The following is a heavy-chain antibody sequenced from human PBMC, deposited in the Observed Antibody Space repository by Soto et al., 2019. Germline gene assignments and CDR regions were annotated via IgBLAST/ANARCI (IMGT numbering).Heavy chain of an antibody. D-gene: IGHD1-1*01. J-gene: IGHJ5*02. CDR1: GYTFTSYG. Sequence: ASVKVSCKASGYTFTSYGISWVRQAPGQGLEWMGWISAYNGNTNYAQKLQGRVTMTTDTSTSTAYMELRSLRSDDTAVYYCARDGANWNDALNWFDPWGKGTLVTVSS. CDR2: ISAYNGNT. V-gene: IGHV1-18*01. CDR3: ARDGANWNDALNWFDP.